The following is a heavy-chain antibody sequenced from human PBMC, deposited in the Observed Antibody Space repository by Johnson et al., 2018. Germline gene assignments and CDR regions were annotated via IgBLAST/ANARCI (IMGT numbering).Heavy chain of an antibody. J-gene: IGHJ3*02. V-gene: IGHV3-21*01. D-gene: IGHD2-15*01. CDR1: GFTFSGYS. CDR2: ISSSRSYI. CDR3: AGRSGGSWQTDAIDI. Sequence: EVQLLEAGGGLVKPGGSLRLSCAASGFTFSGYSMNWVRQAPGTGLAWVSSISSSRSYISYADSVKCRFTISRDNAKNSMYLQMNSRRAEDTAVYYCAGRSGGSWQTDAIDIWGQGTMVTVSS.